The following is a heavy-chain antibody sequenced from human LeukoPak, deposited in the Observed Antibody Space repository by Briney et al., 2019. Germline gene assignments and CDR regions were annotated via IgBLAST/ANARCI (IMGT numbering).Heavy chain of an antibody. V-gene: IGHV1-69*13. Sequence: SVNVSCKASGGTFSSYAISWVRQAPGQGLEWMGGIIPIFGTANYAQKFQGRVTITADESTSTAYMELSSLRSEDTAVYYCARADSSGYYPFDYWGQGTLVTVSS. CDR3: ARADSSGYYPFDY. D-gene: IGHD3-22*01. J-gene: IGHJ4*02. CDR2: IIPIFGTA. CDR1: GGTFSSYA.